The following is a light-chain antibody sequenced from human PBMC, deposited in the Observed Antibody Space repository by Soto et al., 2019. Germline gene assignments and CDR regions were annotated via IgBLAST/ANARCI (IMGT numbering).Light chain of an antibody. Sequence: EIVLTQSPGTLSLSPGERATLSCRASQSVTSSYLAWYQQKPGQAPRLLIYGASSRVTGIPDRFSGSVSGTDFTLTISRLEPKDFAVYYCQQFDISLTWTFGQGTKVEIK. CDR3: QQFDISLTWT. J-gene: IGKJ1*01. CDR1: QSVTSSY. CDR2: GAS. V-gene: IGKV3-20*01.